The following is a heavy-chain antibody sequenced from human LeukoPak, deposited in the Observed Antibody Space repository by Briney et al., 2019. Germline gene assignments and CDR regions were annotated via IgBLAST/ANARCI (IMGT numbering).Heavy chain of an antibody. CDR2: FYNSGST. CDR1: GGSISSYY. V-gene: IGHV4-59*01. J-gene: IGHJ3*02. Sequence: PSETLSLTCTVSGGSISSYYWSWIRQPPGKGLEWIGYFYNSGSTNYNPSLKSRVSISLDTSKNQFSLNLSSVTAADTAVYYCARAQPARYCTSTSCYAAFDIWGQGTMVTVSS. D-gene: IGHD2-2*01. CDR3: ARAQPARYCTSTSCYAAFDI.